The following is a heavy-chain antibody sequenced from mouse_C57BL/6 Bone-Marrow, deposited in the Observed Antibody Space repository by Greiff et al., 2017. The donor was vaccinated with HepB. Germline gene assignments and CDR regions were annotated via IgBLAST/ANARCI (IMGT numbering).Heavy chain of an antibody. CDR2: ISDGGSYT. CDR1: GFTFSSYA. Sequence: VQGVESGGGLVKPGGSLKLSCAASGFTFSSYAMSWVRQTPEKRLEWVATISDGGSYTYYPDNVKGRFTISRDNAKNNLYLQMSHLKSEDTAMYYCARETPYYYGTGFAYWGQGTLVTVSA. J-gene: IGHJ3*01. CDR3: ARETPYYYGTGFAY. V-gene: IGHV5-4*01. D-gene: IGHD1-1*01.